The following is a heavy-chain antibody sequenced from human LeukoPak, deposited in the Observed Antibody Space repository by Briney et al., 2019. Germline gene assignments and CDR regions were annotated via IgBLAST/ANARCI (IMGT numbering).Heavy chain of an antibody. V-gene: IGHV4-39*01. CDR1: GGSISSSSYY. J-gene: IGHJ4*02. CDR2: IYYSGST. CDR3: ARGFGSGWYAISRYFDY. Sequence: PSETLSLTCTVSGGSISSSSYYWGWIRQPPGKGLEWIGSIYYSGSTYYNPSLKSRVTISVDTSKNQFSLKLSSVTAADTAVYYCARGFGSGWYAISRYFDYWGQGTLVTVSS. D-gene: IGHD6-19*01.